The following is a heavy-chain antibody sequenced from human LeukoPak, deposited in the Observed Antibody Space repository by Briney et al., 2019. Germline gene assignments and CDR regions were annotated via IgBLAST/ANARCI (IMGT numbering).Heavy chain of an antibody. D-gene: IGHD5-12*01. CDR2: INPNSGGT. CDR1: GYTFTDYY. J-gene: IGHJ6*02. CDR3: ARGRIVATYYYYGMDV. V-gene: IGHV1-2*04. Sequence: ASVKVSCKASGYTFTDYYMHWVRQAPGQGLEWMGWINPNSGGTNYAQKFQGWVTMTRDTSISTAYMELSRLRSDDTAVYYCARGRIVATYYYYGMDVWGQGTTVTVSS.